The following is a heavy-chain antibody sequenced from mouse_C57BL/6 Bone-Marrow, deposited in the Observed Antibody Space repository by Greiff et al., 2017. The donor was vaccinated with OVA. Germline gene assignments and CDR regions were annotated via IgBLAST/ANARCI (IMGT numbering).Heavy chain of an antibody. D-gene: IGHD4-1*01. CDR2: FHPYNDDT. CDR3: ARKGLGYYFDY. J-gene: IGHJ2*01. Sequence: VKLQESGAELVKPGASVKMSCKASGYTFTTSPIALMKQNHGKSLEWIGNFHPYNDDTKYNEKFKGKATLTVEKSSSTVYLELSRLTSDDSAVYYCARKGLGYYFDYWGQGTTLTVSS. V-gene: IGHV1-47*01. CDR1: GYTFTTSP.